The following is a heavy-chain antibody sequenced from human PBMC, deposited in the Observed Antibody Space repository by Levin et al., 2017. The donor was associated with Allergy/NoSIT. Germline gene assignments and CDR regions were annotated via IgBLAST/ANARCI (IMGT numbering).Heavy chain of an antibody. CDR3: ARGYGVNYFDY. CDR2: IYYSGST. Sequence: PSETLSLTCTVSGGSISSGGYYWSWIRQHPGKGLEWIGYIYYSGSTYYNPSLKSRITISGDTSKNQFSLKLSSVTAADTAVYYCARGYGVNYFDYWGQGTLVTVSS. V-gene: IGHV4-31*03. J-gene: IGHJ4*02. CDR1: GGSISSGGYY. D-gene: IGHD4-17*01.